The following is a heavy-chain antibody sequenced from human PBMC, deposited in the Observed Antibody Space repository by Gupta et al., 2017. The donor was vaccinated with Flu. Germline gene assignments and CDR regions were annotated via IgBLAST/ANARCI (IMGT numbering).Heavy chain of an antibody. V-gene: IGHV3-15*01. CDR2: IKSKREGETI. CDR3: TTPRYCTSTSCGSIDY. D-gene: IGHD2-2*01. J-gene: IGHJ4*02. Sequence: GQGVEGVGRIKSKREGETIDYAAPVKGRFTISKDAAMGTLYLRMDSLKTEDTAVYYCTTPRYCTSTSCGSIDYWGQGTLVTVSS.